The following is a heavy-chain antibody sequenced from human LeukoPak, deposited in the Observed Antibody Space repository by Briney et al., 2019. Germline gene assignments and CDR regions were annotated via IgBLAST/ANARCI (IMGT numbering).Heavy chain of an antibody. CDR3: ARASGSRYYDILTGDY. V-gene: IGHV3-21*01. CDR2: ISSSSSYI. J-gene: IGHJ4*02. CDR1: GFTFSSYS. D-gene: IGHD3-9*01. Sequence: GGSLRLSCAASGFTFSSYSMNWVRQAPGKGLEWVSSISSSSSYIYYADSVKGRFTISRDNAKNSLYLQMNSLRAEDTAVYYCARASGSRYYDILTGDYWGQGTLVTVSS.